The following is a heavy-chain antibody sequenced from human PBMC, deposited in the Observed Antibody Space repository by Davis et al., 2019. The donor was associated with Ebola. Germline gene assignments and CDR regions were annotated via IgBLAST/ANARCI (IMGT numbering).Heavy chain of an antibody. CDR3: ARGGGGDGYNLGYYYYGMDV. Sequence: MPSETLSLTCAVYGASFSGYYWTWIRQPPGKGLEWIGEINHSGSTDYNPSLKSRVTISVDTSKNQFSLKLNSVTAADTAVYYCARGGGGDGYNLGYYYYGMDVWGQGTTVTVSS. D-gene: IGHD5-24*01. CDR1: GASFSGYY. V-gene: IGHV4-34*01. J-gene: IGHJ6*02. CDR2: INHSGST.